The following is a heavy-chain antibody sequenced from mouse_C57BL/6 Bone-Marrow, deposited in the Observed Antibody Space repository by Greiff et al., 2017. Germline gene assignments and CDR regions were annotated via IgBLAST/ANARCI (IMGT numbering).Heavy chain of an antibody. Sequence: EVKLVESGGDLVKPGGSLKLSCAASGFTFSSYGMSWVRQTPDKRLEWVATISSGGIYTYYPDSVKGRFTISRDNAKNTLYLQMSSLKSEDTAMYYCARHRGDYWGQGTTLTVSS. J-gene: IGHJ2*01. D-gene: IGHD3-1*01. CDR3: ARHRGDY. CDR1: GFTFSSYG. CDR2: ISSGGIYT. V-gene: IGHV5-6*02.